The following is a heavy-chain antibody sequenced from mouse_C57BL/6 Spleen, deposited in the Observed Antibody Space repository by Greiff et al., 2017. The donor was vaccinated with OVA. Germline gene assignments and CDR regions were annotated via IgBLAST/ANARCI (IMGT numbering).Heavy chain of an antibody. D-gene: IGHD1-1*01. CDR1: GYAFSSYW. J-gene: IGHJ2*01. CDR2: IYPGDGDT. Sequence: QVQLKESGAELVKPGASVKISCKASGYAFSSYWMNWVKQRPGKGLEWIGQIYPGDGDTNYNGKFKGKATLTADKSSSTAYMQLSSLTSEDSAVYFCAKDTVGRDFDYWGQGTTLTVSS. V-gene: IGHV1-80*01. CDR3: AKDTVGRDFDY.